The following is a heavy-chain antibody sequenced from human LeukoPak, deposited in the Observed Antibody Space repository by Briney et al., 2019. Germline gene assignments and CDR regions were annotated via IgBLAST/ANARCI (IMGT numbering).Heavy chain of an antibody. V-gene: IGHV1-2*04. J-gene: IGHJ4*02. Sequence: ASVKVSCKASGYTFTGYYMHWVRQAPGQGLEWMGWINPNSGGTNYAQKFQGWVTMTRDTSISTAYMELSRLRSDDTAVYYCARGAPLTTVVTLPDYWGQGTLVTVSS. CDR2: INPNSGGT. CDR1: GYTFTGYY. D-gene: IGHD4-23*01. CDR3: ARGAPLTTVVTLPDY.